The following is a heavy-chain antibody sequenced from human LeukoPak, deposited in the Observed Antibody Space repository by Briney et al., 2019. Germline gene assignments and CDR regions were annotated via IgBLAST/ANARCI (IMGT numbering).Heavy chain of an antibody. CDR1: GFTFSSYD. J-gene: IGHJ6*03. D-gene: IGHD1-1*01. CDR3: AKGGNPTVGHHYLDV. V-gene: IGHV3-23*01. Sequence: PGGSLRLSCAASGFTFSSYDMSWVRQAPGKGLEWVSSITTSGGSTFYADSVMGRLTISRDNSRNTLYLQMNSLSAEDTAIYYCAKGGNPTVGHHYLDVWGKGTTVSVSS. CDR2: ITTSGGST.